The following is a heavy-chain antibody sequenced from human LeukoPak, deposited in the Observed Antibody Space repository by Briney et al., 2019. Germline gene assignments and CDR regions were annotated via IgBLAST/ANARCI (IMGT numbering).Heavy chain of an antibody. V-gene: IGHV4-4*07. CDR3: ARDSGTTGEVKFDP. D-gene: IGHD4-17*01. Sequence: SETLSLTCTVSGGSISRYCWSWIRQPAGKGLEWIGRIYSDGTITYNPSLQSRLTMSIDTSKNQFSLKLSFVTAADTAVYYCARDSGTTGEVKFDPWGRGTLVTVSS. CDR1: GGSISRYC. CDR2: IYSDGTI. J-gene: IGHJ5*02.